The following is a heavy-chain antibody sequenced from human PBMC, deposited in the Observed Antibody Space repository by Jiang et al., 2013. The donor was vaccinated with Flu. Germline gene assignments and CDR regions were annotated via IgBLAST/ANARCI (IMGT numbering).Heavy chain of an antibody. V-gene: IGHV4-34*01. J-gene: IGHJ5*02. Sequence: LLKPSETLSLTCAVYGGSFSGYYWSWIRQPPGKGLEWIGEINHSGSTNYNPSLKSRVTISVDTSKNQFSLKLSSVTAADTAVYYCARVASIAAGWFDPVGPREPWSPSPQ. CDR1: GGSFSGYY. CDR2: INHSGST. CDR3: ARVASIAAGWFDP. D-gene: IGHD6-25*01.